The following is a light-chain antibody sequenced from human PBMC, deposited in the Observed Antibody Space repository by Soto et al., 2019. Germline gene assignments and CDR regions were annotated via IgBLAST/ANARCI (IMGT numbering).Light chain of an antibody. CDR3: QQYNNWPWT. CDR2: GAS. V-gene: IGKV3-15*01. CDR1: QSVSSN. J-gene: IGKJ1*01. Sequence: EIVMTQSPATLSVSPGERGTFSCRASQSVSSNLAWYQQKPGQAPRLLIYGASTRATGIPARFSGSGSGTELTLTISSLQTEDFAVYYCQQYNNWPWTFGQGTKVEIK.